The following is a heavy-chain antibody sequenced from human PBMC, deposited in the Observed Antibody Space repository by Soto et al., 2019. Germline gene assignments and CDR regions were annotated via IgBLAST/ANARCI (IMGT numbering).Heavy chain of an antibody. CDR2: IDPSDSYT. CDR1: GYSFTSYW. V-gene: IGHV5-10-1*01. Sequence: GESLKISCKGSGYSFTSYWISWVRQMPGKGLEWMGRIDPSDSYTNYSPSFQGHVTISADKSISTAYLQWSSLRASDTAMYYCARPTDYSNYGYYYYGMDVWGQGTTVTVS. D-gene: IGHD4-4*01. J-gene: IGHJ6*02. CDR3: ARPTDYSNYGYYYYGMDV.